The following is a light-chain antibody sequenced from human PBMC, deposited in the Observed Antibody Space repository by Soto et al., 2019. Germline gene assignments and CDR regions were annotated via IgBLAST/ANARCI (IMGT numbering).Light chain of an antibody. J-gene: IGLJ1*01. CDR1: SSDVGGYNY. Sequence: QSALTQPRSVSGSPGQSVTIPCTGTSSDVGGYNYVSWYQQHPGKAPKLMIYDVNKRPSGVPDRFSGSKSGNTASLTISGLNADDEADYYCCSFAGGYIYVFGAGTKLTVL. CDR2: DVN. V-gene: IGLV2-11*01. CDR3: CSFAGGYIYV.